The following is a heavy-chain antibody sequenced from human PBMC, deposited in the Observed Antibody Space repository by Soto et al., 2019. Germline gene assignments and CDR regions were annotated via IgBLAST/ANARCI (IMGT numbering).Heavy chain of an antibody. J-gene: IGHJ4*02. Sequence: QLQLQESGPGLVKPSETLSLTCTVSGGSISSSSYYWGWIRQPPGKGLEWIGSIYYSGSTYYNPSLKSRVTISVDTSKNQFSLKLSSVTAADTAVYYCARRRGGYSYGYHFDYWGQGTLVTVSS. CDR3: ARRRGGYSYGYHFDY. CDR2: IYYSGST. V-gene: IGHV4-39*01. D-gene: IGHD5-18*01. CDR1: GGSISSSSYY.